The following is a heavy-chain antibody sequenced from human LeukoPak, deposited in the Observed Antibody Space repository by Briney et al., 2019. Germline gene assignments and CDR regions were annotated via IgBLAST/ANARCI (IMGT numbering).Heavy chain of an antibody. CDR2: ISSRTSDT. V-gene: IGHV3-11*06. CDR1: GFTFNDYY. CDR3: ARHSRTTFDY. Sequence: KTGGSLRLSCAASGFTFNDYYMSWIRQAPGKGLEWVSYISSRTSDTNYVDSVKGRFTISRDNAKNTLYLQMNSLRAEDTAVYYCARHSRTTFDYWGQGALVTVSS. D-gene: IGHD1-1*01. J-gene: IGHJ4*02.